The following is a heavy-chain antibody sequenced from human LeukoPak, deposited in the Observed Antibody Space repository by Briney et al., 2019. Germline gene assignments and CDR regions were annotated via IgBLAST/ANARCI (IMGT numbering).Heavy chain of an antibody. CDR1: GRSISSYY. V-gene: IGHV4-59*01. CDR3: GRTEESGYSYRSFGYYYYMDV. CDR2: IYYSGST. J-gene: IGHJ6*03. D-gene: IGHD5-18*01. Sequence: SETLTLTCTVSGRSISSYYWSWLRQPPGKGLEWIGYIYYSGSTNYNPSLKRRVTISVDTSKNQFSLKLSSVTAAVTAVYYCGRTEESGYSYRSFGYYYYMDVWGKGTTVTVSS.